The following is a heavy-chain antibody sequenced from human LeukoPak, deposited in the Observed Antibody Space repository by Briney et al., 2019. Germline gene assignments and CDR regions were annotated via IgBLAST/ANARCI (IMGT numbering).Heavy chain of an antibody. J-gene: IGHJ4*02. V-gene: IGHV4-59*12. CDR2: IYYSGST. D-gene: IGHD6-19*01. Sequence: SETLSLTCTVTGGSISSYYWSWIRQPPGKGLEWIGYIYYSGSTNYNPSLKSRATISVDTSKNQFSLKLSSVTAADTAVYYCARRLRVAVAGTFDYWGQGTLVTVSS. CDR1: GGSISSYY. CDR3: ARRLRVAVAGTFDY.